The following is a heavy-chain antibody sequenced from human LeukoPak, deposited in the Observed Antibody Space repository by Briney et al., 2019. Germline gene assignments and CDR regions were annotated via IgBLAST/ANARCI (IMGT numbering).Heavy chain of an antibody. CDR2: IYWNDDK. Sequence: SGPTLVKPTQTLTLTCTFSGFSLSTSGVGVGWIRQPPGKALEWLALIYWNDDKRYSPSLKSRLTITKDTSKNQVVLTMTNMDPVDTATYYCAHRYCTNGVCSKIYYYMDVWGKGTTVTVSS. J-gene: IGHJ6*03. D-gene: IGHD2-8*01. CDR1: GFSLSTSGVG. CDR3: AHRYCTNGVCSKIYYYMDV. V-gene: IGHV2-5*01.